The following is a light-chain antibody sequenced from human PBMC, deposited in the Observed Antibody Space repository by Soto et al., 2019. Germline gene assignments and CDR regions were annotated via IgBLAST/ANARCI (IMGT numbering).Light chain of an antibody. CDR1: SGHSTYA. V-gene: IGLV4-69*01. CDR3: QTWATGPDWV. J-gene: IGLJ3*02. CDR2: LDSDGSH. Sequence: QAVVTQSPSASASLGASVKLTCTLSSGHSTYAIAWHQQQPEKGPRYLMKLDSDGSHSKGDGIPDRFSGSSSGAERYLTISSLQSEDEADYYCQTWATGPDWVFGGWTKLTVL.